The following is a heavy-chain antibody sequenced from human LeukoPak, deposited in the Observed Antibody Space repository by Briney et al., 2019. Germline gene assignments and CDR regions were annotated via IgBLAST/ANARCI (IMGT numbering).Heavy chain of an antibody. D-gene: IGHD4-17*01. CDR3: ARGVGYADYPFDY. J-gene: IGHJ4*02. CDR2: IYAGGTT. CDR1: GFTVSSNF. Sequence: GGSLRLSCAASGFTVSSNFMSWVRQAPGKGLEWVPVIYAGGTTYYADSVKGRFTISRDISKNTLYLQMNNLRAEDTAVYYCARGVGYADYPFDYWGQGTLVTVSA. V-gene: IGHV3-66*01.